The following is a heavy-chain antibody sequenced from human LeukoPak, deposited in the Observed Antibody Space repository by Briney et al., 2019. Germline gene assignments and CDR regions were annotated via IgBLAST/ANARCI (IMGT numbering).Heavy chain of an antibody. CDR3: ARAVAVFGTYYYMDA. V-gene: IGHV4-59*01. Sequence: PSETLSLTCTVSGGSISSYYWSWIRQPPGKGLEWIGYIYYGGSTNYNPSLKSRVTISVGTSKNQFSLKLSSVTAADTAVYYCARAVAVFGTYYYMDAWGKGTTVTVSS. J-gene: IGHJ6*03. CDR1: GGSISSYY. D-gene: IGHD6-19*01. CDR2: IYYGGST.